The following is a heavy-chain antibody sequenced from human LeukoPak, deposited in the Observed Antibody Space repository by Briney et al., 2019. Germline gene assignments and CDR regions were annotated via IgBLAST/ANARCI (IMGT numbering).Heavy chain of an antibody. V-gene: IGHV4-39*01. CDR1: GGSISSSSYY. D-gene: IGHD6-19*01. Sequence: PSETLSLTCTVSGGSISSSSYYWGWIRQPPGKGLEWIGSIYYSGSTYYNPSLKSRVTISVDTSKNQFSLKLSSVTAADTAVYYCARHKGDATGIAVAGMGYWGQGTLVTVSS. CDR3: ARHKGDATGIAVAGMGY. J-gene: IGHJ4*02. CDR2: IYYSGST.